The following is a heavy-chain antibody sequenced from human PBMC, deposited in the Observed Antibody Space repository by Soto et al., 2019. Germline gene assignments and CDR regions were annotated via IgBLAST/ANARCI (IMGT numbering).Heavy chain of an antibody. J-gene: IGHJ6*04. V-gene: IGHV4-59*08. CDR2: IYYSGST. CDR1: GASISNYY. CDR3: ARLVAEGNV. Sequence: SETLSLTCTVSGASISNYYWSWIRQPPGKGLEWIGYIYYSGSTNYSPSLKSRVTISVDTSKNQFSLKLSSVTAADTAVYYCARLVAEGNVWGKGTTVTVSS. D-gene: IGHD2-15*01.